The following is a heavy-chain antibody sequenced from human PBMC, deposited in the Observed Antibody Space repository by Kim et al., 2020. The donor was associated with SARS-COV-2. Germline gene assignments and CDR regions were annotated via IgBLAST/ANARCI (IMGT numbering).Heavy chain of an antibody. D-gene: IGHD1-26*01. Sequence: GGSLRLSCRTFGFRFGAYAMSWVRQAPGKGLEWVGFIRGDSDRGATGNAASVEGRFIISSDDFNNIAYLQMDSLQVEDTAVYYCCRDGRFSEGRYMDVWGEGLTVTVSS. V-gene: IGHV3-49*04. CDR2: IRGDSDRGAT. J-gene: IGHJ6*03. CDR3: CRDGRFSEGRYMDV. CDR1: GFRFGAYA.